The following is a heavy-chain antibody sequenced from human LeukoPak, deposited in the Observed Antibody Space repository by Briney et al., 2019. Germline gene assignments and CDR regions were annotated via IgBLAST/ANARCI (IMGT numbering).Heavy chain of an antibody. J-gene: IGHJ6*03. Sequence: ASVKVSCKASGYTFTSYAMNWVRQAPGQGLEWMGWINTNTGNQTYAQGFTGRFVFSLDTSVSTAYLQISSLKAEDTAVYYCARWQPELLWFGEEDYYMDVWGKGTTVTVSS. CDR2: INTNTGNQ. V-gene: IGHV7-4-1*02. CDR1: GYTFTSYA. D-gene: IGHD3-10*01. CDR3: ARWQPELLWFGEEDYYMDV.